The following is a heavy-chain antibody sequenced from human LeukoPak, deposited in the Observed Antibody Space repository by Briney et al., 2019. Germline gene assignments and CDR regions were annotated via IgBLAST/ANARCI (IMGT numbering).Heavy chain of an antibody. V-gene: IGHV1-69*01. CDR3: ARAPPTDTLDDYNYYGMDV. CDR1: GGTFSSYA. J-gene: IGHJ6*02. D-gene: IGHD5-18*01. Sequence: ASVKVSCKASGGTFSSYAISWVRQAPGQGLEWMGGIIPIFGTANYAQKFQGRVTITADESTSTAYMELSSLRSEDTAVYYCARAPPTDTLDDYNYYGMDVWGQGTTVTVSS. CDR2: IIPIFGTA.